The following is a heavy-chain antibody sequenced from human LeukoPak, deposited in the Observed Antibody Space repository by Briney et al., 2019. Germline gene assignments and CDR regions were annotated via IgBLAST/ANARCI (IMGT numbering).Heavy chain of an antibody. CDR2: VSSSGST. CDR1: GFTFSSYA. D-gene: IGHD7-27*01. J-gene: IGHJ4*02. V-gene: IGHV3-21*01. Sequence: GGSLRLSCAASGFTFSSYAMSWVRQAPGKGLEWVSAVSSSGSTYYADSVKGRFTISRDNAENSLYLQMNSLRAEDTAVYYCARYTQTPGDWGQGTLVTVSS. CDR3: ARYTQTPGD.